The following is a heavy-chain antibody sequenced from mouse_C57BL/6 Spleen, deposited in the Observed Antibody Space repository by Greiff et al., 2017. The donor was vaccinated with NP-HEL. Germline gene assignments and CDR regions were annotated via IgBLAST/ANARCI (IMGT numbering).Heavy chain of an antibody. CDR3: ARHETARYLDY. Sequence: EVMLVESGGDLVKPGGSLKLSCAASGFTFSSYGMSWVRQTPDKRLEWVTTISSGGSYTYYPDSVKGRFTISRDNAKNTLYLQMSSLKSEDTAMYYCARHETARYLDYWGQGTTLTVSS. V-gene: IGHV5-6*01. CDR1: GFTFSSYG. CDR2: ISSGGSYT. J-gene: IGHJ2*01.